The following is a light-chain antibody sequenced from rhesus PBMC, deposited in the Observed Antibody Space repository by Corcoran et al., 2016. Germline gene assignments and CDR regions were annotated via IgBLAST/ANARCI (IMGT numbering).Light chain of an antibody. V-gene: IGKV1-21*01. CDR3: QQYHSAPLT. CDR2: KAS. Sequence: DIQMTQSPSSLSASVGDRVTIPCRASQGISSWLAWYQQKPGKAPKLLFYKASSLQSGVPSRFSGTGSGTDCTLTINSLQPEDFATYYCQQYHSAPLTFGPGTKLDIK. J-gene: IGKJ3*01. CDR1: QGISSW.